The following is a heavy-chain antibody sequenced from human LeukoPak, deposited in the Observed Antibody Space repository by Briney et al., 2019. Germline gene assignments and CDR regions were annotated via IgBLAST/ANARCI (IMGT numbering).Heavy chain of an antibody. V-gene: IGHV3-73*01. J-gene: IGHJ6*03. Sequence: PGGSLRLSCAASGFTVSSNYMSWVRQASGKGLEWVGRIRSKANSYATAYAASVKGRFTISRDDSKNTAYLQMNSLKTEDTAVYYCTRGTRIYYYYMDVWGKGTTVTVSS. CDR3: TRGTRIYYYYMDV. CDR2: IRSKANSYAT. CDR1: GFTVSSNY.